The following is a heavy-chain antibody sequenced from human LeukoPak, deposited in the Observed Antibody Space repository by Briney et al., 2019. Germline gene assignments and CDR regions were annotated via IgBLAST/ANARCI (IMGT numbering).Heavy chain of an antibody. CDR1: GFTFSSYA. Sequence: PGGSLGLSCAASGFTFSSYAMSWVRQAPGKGLEWVSAISGSGGSTYYADSVKGRFTISRDNSKNTLYLQMNSLRAEDTAVYYCAKDGVEVVAATSYPNWFDPWGQGTLVTVSS. CDR3: AKDGVEVVAATSYPNWFDP. J-gene: IGHJ5*02. CDR2: ISGSGGST. V-gene: IGHV3-23*01. D-gene: IGHD2-15*01.